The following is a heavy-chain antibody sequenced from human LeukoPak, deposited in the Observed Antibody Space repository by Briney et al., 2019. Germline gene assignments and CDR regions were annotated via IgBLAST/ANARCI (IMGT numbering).Heavy chain of an antibody. Sequence: GGSLRLSCAASGFTFSSYAMSWVRQAPGKGLEWVSAISGSGGSTYYADSAKGRFTISRDNSKNTLYLQMNSLRAEDTAVYYCAKSSSYNWNPFDYWGQGTLVTVSS. CDR1: GFTFSSYA. V-gene: IGHV3-23*01. D-gene: IGHD1-20*01. CDR2: ISGSGGST. CDR3: AKSSSYNWNPFDY. J-gene: IGHJ4*02.